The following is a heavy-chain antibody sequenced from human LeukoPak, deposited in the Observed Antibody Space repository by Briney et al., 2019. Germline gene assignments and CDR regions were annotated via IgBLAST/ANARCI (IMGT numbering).Heavy chain of an antibody. J-gene: IGHJ4*02. CDR3: ARVAAGKGYPFDY. V-gene: IGHV4-39*07. CDR1: GGSISNSDYY. D-gene: IGHD6-13*01. CDR2: IYYSGST. Sequence: SETLSLTCSVSGGSISNSDYYWGWIRQPPGKGLEWIGNIYYSGSTYYNPSLKSRVTISVDTSNNQFSLKVTSVTAADTAVYYCARVAAGKGYPFDYRGQGTLVTVSS.